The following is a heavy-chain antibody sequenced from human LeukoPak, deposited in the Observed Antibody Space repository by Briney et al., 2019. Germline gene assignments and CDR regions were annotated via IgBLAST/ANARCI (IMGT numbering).Heavy chain of an antibody. V-gene: IGHV4-59*01. J-gene: IGHJ6*02. Sequence: PSETLSLTGTVSGGSISSYYWSWIRQPPGKGLEWIGYIYYSGSTNYNPSLKSRVTISVDTYKNQFSLKLSSVTAADTAVYYCSRGHSSSWQRGYYYGMDVWGQGTTVTVSS. CDR1: GGSISSYY. CDR3: SRGHSSSWQRGYYYGMDV. D-gene: IGHD6-13*01. CDR2: IYYSGST.